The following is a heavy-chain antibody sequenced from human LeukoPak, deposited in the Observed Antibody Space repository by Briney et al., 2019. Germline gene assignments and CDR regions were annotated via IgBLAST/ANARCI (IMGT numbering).Heavy chain of an antibody. J-gene: IGHJ4*02. CDR1: GFTFNTFW. CDR2: IKQDGSEK. CDR3: ARDREQWLVRYYFDY. Sequence: GGSLRLSCAASGFTFNTFWMNWVRQAPGKGLEWVANIKQDGSEKYYVDSVKGRFTISRDNAKNSLYLQMNSLRAEDTAVYYCARDREQWLVRYYFDYWGQGTLVTVSS. D-gene: IGHD6-19*01. V-gene: IGHV3-7*01.